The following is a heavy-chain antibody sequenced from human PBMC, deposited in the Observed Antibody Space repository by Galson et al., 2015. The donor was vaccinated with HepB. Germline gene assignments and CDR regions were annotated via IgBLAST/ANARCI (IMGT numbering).Heavy chain of an antibody. CDR3: TTDSSGYYDDAFDI. J-gene: IGHJ3*02. CDR2: IKSKTDGGTT. Sequence: SLRLSCAASGFTFSNAWMSWVRQAPGKGLEWVGRIKSKTDGGTTDYAAPVKGRFTISRDDSKNALYLQMNSLKTEDTAVYYCTTDSSGYYDDAFDIWGQGTMVTVSS. V-gene: IGHV3-15*01. CDR1: GFTFSNAW. D-gene: IGHD3-22*01.